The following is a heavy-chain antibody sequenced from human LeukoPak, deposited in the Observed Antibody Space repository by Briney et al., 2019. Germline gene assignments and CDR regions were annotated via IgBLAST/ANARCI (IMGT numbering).Heavy chain of an antibody. D-gene: IGHD3-9*01. Sequence: PGGSLRLSCAASGFTFSSYWMSWVRQAPGKGLEWVSYISSSSSTIYYADSVKGRFTISRDNSKNTVYLQMSSLRAEDTAVYYCARVRVTGYSNFAYWGQGTLVTVSS. CDR2: ISSSSSTI. CDR3: ARVRVTGYSNFAY. V-gene: IGHV3-48*01. CDR1: GFTFSSYW. J-gene: IGHJ4*02.